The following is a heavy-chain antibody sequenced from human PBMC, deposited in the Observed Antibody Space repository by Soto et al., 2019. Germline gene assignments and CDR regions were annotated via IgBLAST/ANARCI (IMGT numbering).Heavy chain of an antibody. CDR2: INNDGCSI. CDR3: ARDNFFYGFDV. CDR1: GLSFTSYW. Sequence: PGRSLRLSCAASGLSFTSYWIHWVRQAPGKGLVWASRINNDGCSISDADSVKGRFTISRDNAKNTLYLQMNSLRAEDTAVYYCARDNFFYGFDVWGQGTTVTVSS. J-gene: IGHJ6*02. V-gene: IGHV3-74*01.